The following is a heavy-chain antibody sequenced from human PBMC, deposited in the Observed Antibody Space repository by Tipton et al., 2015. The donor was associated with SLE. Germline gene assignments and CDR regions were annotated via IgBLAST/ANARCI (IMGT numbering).Heavy chain of an antibody. V-gene: IGHV1-2*02. J-gene: IGHJ4*01. CDR2: INPKSGGT. D-gene: IGHD2-8*01. CDR1: GYTFTGYY. CDR3: ARLCGEWWMLYPLDY. Sequence: QLVQSGAEVKKPGASVKVSCKASGYTFTGYYIHWVRQAPGQGLEWMGWINPKSGGTNYAQNFQGRVTMTRETSISTAYMELSRLRSVDPAVYYCARLCGEWWMLYPLDYWGHGTLVTVSS.